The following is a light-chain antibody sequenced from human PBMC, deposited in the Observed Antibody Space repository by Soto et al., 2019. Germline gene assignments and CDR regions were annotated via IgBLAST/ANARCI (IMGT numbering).Light chain of an antibody. J-gene: IGLJ3*02. CDR2: NNH. CDR1: SSNIGSHI. Sequence: QSVLTQPPSASGTPGQRVTIYCSGSSSNIGSHIVNWYQQLPGTAPKLLIYNNHQRPSGVPDRFSGSKSDTSASLAISGLQSEDEADYYCATWDDSLIGRVFGGGTKLTVL. CDR3: ATWDDSLIGRV. V-gene: IGLV1-44*01.